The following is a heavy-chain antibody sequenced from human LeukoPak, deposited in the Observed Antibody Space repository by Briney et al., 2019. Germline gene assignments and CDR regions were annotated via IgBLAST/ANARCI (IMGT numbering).Heavy chain of an antibody. Sequence: GASVKVSCKASGYTFTSYGISWVRQAPGQGLEWMGWISAYNGNTNYAQKLPGRVTMTTDTSTSTAYMELRSLRSDDTAVYYCARDLPLFPRVAAAAKIFDYWGQGTLVTVSS. V-gene: IGHV1-18*01. J-gene: IGHJ4*02. D-gene: IGHD6-13*01. CDR1: GYTFTSYG. CDR3: ARDLPLFPRVAAAAKIFDY. CDR2: ISAYNGNT.